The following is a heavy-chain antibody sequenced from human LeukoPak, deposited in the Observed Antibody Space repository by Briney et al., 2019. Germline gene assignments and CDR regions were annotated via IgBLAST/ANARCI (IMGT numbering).Heavy chain of an antibody. D-gene: IGHD3-10*01. CDR1: GFTFSSYW. V-gene: IGHV3-74*01. J-gene: IGHJ4*02. CDR3: AQGAYGSGTYHY. CDR2: INTDGIST. Sequence: PGGSLRLSCAASGFTFSSYWMHWVRQAPGKGLVWVSRINTDGISTSYADSVKGRFTISRDNAKNTVYLQMNSLRAEDTAVYYCAQGAYGSGTYHYWGQGTLVTVSS.